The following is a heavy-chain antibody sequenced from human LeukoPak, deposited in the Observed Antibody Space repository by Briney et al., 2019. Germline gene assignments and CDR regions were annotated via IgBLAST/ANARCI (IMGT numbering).Heavy chain of an antibody. CDR1: DGSISSYY. V-gene: IGHV4-59*08. CDR3: ARTYLGYYDSSGYAYYFDY. CDR2: VYYIGNT. Sequence: AETLSLTCTVSDGSISSYYWSWIRQPPGKGLEWIGYVYYIGNTKYNPSLKSRLTISVDTSKNQFSLKLRSVTAADTAVYYCARTYLGYYDSSGYAYYFDYWGQGTLVPVSS. J-gene: IGHJ4*02. D-gene: IGHD3-22*01.